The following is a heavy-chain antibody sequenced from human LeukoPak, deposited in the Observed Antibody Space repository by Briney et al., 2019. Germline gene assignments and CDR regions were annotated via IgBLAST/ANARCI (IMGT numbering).Heavy chain of an antibody. CDR3: ARAVGPRGGNWFDP. Sequence: ASVTVSCKASGYTFTNYGINWVRQAPGQGLEWMGVVNPSSGSTTYSQKFQGRVTITRDTSTSTVYMDLGSLRSDDTAVYYCARAVGPRGGNWFDPWGQGTLVTVSS. CDR2: VNPSSGST. D-gene: IGHD1-26*01. V-gene: IGHV1-46*01. CDR1: GYTFTNYG. J-gene: IGHJ5*02.